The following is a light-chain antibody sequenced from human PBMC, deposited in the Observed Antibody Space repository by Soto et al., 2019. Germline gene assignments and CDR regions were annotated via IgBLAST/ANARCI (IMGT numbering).Light chain of an antibody. V-gene: IGKV3-20*01. Sequence: AQYRSALSLAPEERGSRSCTAIQAVGGTYLAWYQHKPGQAPRLLIYGASNRAAGIPDRFGGSGSGTDFTLTISRLEHEDFAVYYCQQYGSSPQSTVGQGTRLEI. J-gene: IGKJ5*01. CDR2: GAS. CDR3: QQYGSSPQST. CDR1: QAVGGTY.